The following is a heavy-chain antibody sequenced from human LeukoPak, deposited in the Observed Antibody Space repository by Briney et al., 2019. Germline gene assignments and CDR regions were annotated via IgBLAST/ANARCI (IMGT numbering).Heavy chain of an antibody. CDR1: GFTFSDYY. V-gene: IGHV4-38-2*01. J-gene: IGHJ4*02. CDR2: IYYSGST. CDR3: ARGYYFDY. Sequence: GSLRLSCAASGFTFSDYYMNWIRQPPGKGLEWIGSIYYSGSTYYNPSLKSRVTISVDTSKNQFSLKLSSVTAADTAVYYCARGYYFDYWGQGTLVTVSS.